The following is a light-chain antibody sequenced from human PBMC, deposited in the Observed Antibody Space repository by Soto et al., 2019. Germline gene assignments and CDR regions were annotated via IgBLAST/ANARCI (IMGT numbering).Light chain of an antibody. CDR3: QQYNSYPWT. CDR1: QSISNY. J-gene: IGKJ1*01. CDR2: AAS. Sequence: DIQMTQSPSSLSASVGDRVIITCRASQSISNYLNWYQQKPGKAPKLLIFAASSLQSGVPSRFSGSGSGTEFTLTISSLKTDDFATYYCQQYNSYPWTFGQGTKVDIK. V-gene: IGKV1-16*01.